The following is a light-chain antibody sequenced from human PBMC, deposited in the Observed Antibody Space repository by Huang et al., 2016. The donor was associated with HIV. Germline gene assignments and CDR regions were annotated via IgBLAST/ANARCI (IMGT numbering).Light chain of an antibody. V-gene: IGKV2-29*02. CDR3: MRGVHLPPTYT. J-gene: IGKJ2*01. CDR1: QSLLHGDGKTY. CDR2: EVS. Sequence: EIVLTQTPLSLSVTPGQPASISCNSRQSLLHGDGKTYLYWYLQRPGQSPHLLIYEVSNRLSGVPDRFSGSGSGTDFTLKIRRVETEDVGVYYCMRGVHLPPTYTFGQGTKLEIK.